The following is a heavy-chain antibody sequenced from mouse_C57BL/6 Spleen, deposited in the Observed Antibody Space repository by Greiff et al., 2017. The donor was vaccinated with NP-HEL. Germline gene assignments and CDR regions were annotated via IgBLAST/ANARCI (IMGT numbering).Heavy chain of an antibody. V-gene: IGHV3-6*01. J-gene: IGHJ2*01. CDR1: GYSITSGYY. CDR2: ISYDGSN. CDR3: ARENGHYFDY. Sequence: EVQLVESGPGLVKPSQSLSLTCSVTGYSITSGYYWNWIRQFPGNKLEWMGYISYDGSNNYNPSLKNRISITRDTSKNQFFLKLNSVTTEDTATYYCARENGHYFDYWGQGTTLTVSS.